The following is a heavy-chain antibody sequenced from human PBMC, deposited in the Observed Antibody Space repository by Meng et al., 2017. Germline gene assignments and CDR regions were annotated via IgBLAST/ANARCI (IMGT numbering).Heavy chain of an antibody. CDR3: TRHGVGGATPPFDY. CDR2: IRSKANSYAT. CDR1: WFALSGAA. V-gene: IGHV3-73*02. D-gene: IGHD1-26*01. Sequence: LRGSGGGFVTPGVSLKLSCAASWFALSGAAMHWVRQASGKGLEWVGRIRSKANSYATAYAASVKGRFTISRDDSKNTAYLQMNSLKTEDTAVYYCTRHGVGGATPPFDYWGQGTLVTVSS. J-gene: IGHJ4*02.